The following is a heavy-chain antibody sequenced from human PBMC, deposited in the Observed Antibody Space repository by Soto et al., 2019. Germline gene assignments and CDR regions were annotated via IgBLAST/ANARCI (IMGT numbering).Heavy chain of an antibody. CDR3: ARISCKGGSCYFDFDH. D-gene: IGHD2-15*01. Sequence: VASVKVSCKASGYSFKGHYMHWVRQAPGRGLEWVGIINPSGEHTNYAQQFRGRVAMTRDTSTSTAYMELRRLRSEDTAVYFCARISCKGGSCYFDFDHWGQGTLVTVSS. J-gene: IGHJ4*02. V-gene: IGHV1-46*02. CDR2: INPSGEHT. CDR1: GYSFKGHY.